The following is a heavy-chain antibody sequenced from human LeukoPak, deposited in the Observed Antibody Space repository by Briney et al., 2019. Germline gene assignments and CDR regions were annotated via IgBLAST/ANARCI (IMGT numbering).Heavy chain of an antibody. CDR3: ARERSDFWSGHSYYYYMDV. J-gene: IGHJ6*03. CDR2: IYYSGST. CDR1: GGFISSHF. D-gene: IGHD3-3*01. Sequence: PSETLSLTCTVSGGFISSHFWSWIRQPPGKGLEWIGYIYYSGSTNYNPSLKSRVTISVDTSKNQFSLKLSSVTAADTAVYYCARERSDFWSGHSYYYYMDVWGKGTTVTVSS. V-gene: IGHV4-59*11.